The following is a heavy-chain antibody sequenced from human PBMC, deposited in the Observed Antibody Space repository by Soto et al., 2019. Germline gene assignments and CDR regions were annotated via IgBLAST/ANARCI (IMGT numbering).Heavy chain of an antibody. CDR2: IDRSGSAT. CDR1: RFTVSDYE. Sequence: EVQLVESGGGLVQPGGSLRLSCTASRFTVSDYEMHWVRQTPEKGLEWVSSIDRSGSATYYADSVKGRFTCSRDSAKNSLYLQMNGLRVEDTAVYYCARGWVDGVHFDNWGQGTLVTVSS. D-gene: IGHD1-1*01. CDR3: ARGWVDGVHFDN. V-gene: IGHV3-48*03. J-gene: IGHJ4*02.